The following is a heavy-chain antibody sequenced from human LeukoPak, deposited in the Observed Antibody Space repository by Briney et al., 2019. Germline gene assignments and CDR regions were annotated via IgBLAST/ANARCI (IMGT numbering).Heavy chain of an antibody. Sequence: PSETLSFTCTVSGYSISSGYYWGWMRQPPGKGLEWIGNIYHSGSTFYNPSLKSRVTISVDTSKNQFSLKLSSVTAADTAVYYCARDLEVVGLLWFGESSDAFDIWGQGTMVTVSS. CDR2: IYHSGST. J-gene: IGHJ3*02. V-gene: IGHV4-38-2*02. CDR1: GYSISSGYY. CDR3: ARDLEVVGLLWFGESSDAFDI. D-gene: IGHD3-10*01.